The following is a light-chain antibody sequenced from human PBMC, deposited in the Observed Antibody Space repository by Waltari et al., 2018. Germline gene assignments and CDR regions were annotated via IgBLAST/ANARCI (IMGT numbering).Light chain of an antibody. CDR3: SSFTSSSTWV. CDR1: TSDLGGYNY. J-gene: IGLJ3*02. V-gene: IGLV2-14*01. CDR2: DVS. Sequence: QSALTQPASVSGSSGQSITISCTGTTSDLGGYNYVSWYQQHPGKAPKLMIYDVSSRPSGVSNRFSGSKSGNTASLIISGLQAEDEADYYCSSFTSSSTWVFGGGTKLTVL.